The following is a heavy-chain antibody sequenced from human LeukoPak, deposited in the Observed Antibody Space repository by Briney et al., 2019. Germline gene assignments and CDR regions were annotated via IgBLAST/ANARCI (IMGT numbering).Heavy chain of an antibody. D-gene: IGHD5-18*01. CDR3: ARDDRDWGYSYGYEVSAWFDP. CDR1: GFTFSSYS. J-gene: IGHJ5*02. CDR2: ISISSSYI. Sequence: GGSLRLSCAASGFTFSSYSMNWVRQAPGKGLDWVSSISISSSYIYYADSVKGRFTISRDNAKNSLYLQMNSLRAEDTAVYYCARDDRDWGYSYGYEVSAWFDPWGQGTLVTVSS. V-gene: IGHV3-21*01.